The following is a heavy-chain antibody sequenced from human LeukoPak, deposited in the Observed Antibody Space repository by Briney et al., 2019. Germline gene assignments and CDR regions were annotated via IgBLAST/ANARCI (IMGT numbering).Heavy chain of an antibody. V-gene: IGHV4-61*02. CDR2: IYTSGST. Sequence: SQTLSLTCTVSGGSISSGSYFWSWIRQPAGKGLEWIGRIYTSGSTHYNPSLKSRVTISIGTSKNQFSLKLNSVTAADTAVYYCAGDTRFWGQGTLVTVSS. CDR3: AGDTRF. CDR1: GGSISSGSYF. J-gene: IGHJ4*02.